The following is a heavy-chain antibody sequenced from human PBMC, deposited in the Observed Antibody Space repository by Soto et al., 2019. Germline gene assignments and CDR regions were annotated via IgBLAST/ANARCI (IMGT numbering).Heavy chain of an antibody. CDR2: IRSKAGNYAT. CDR1: GFTFSVSA. J-gene: IGHJ3*02. D-gene: IGHD3-22*01. CDR3: AADNYYDINGYRSAAFDI. V-gene: IGHV3-73*01. Sequence: GGSLRLSCAASGFTFSVSAMHWVRQPSGKGLEWVGRIRSKAGNYATAYAASVKGRFTISRDDSKNTTYLQISSLITEDTAVYYCAADNYYDINGYRSAAFDIWGQGTMVTVSS.